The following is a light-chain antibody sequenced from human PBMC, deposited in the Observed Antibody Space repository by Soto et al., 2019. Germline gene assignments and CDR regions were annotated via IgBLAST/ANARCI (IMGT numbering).Light chain of an antibody. CDR3: MQALQTPQYT. CDR2: LGS. Sequence: DIVMTQSPLSLPVTPGEPASISCRSSQSLLHSNGYNYLDWYLQKPGQSPQLLIYLGSNRASGVPDRFSGSGSGTDVTLKISRVEAEDVGVYYCMQALQTPQYTFGQGTKLEI. J-gene: IGKJ2*01. CDR1: QSLLHSNGYNY. V-gene: IGKV2-28*01.